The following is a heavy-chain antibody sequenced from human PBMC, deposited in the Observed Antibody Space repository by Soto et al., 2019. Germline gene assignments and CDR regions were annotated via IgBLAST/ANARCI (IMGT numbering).Heavy chain of an antibody. CDR3: ATGEYFGSEIDFYYYTMDV. CDR2: IYYSGST. D-gene: IGHD3-10*01. CDR1: SIGGYL. V-gene: IGHV4-31*02. Sequence: SIGGYLWSWFRQHTGKGLEWIGHIYYSGSTYYNPSLKSRLTLSVDTSKNEFYLRLTSVTAADTAVYFCATGEYFGSEIDFYYYTMDVWGQGTPVTVSS. J-gene: IGHJ6*02.